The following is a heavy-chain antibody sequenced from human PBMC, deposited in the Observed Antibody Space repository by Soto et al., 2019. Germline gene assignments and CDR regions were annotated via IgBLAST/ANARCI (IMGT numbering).Heavy chain of an antibody. J-gene: IGHJ4*02. CDR2: ISAYNGNT. V-gene: IGHV1-18*04. CDR3: ARTYYYASSGYYPFDY. D-gene: IGHD3-22*01. CDR1: GYTFTSYG. Sequence: ASVKVSCKDSGYTFTSYGISWGRQAPGQGLEWMGWISAYNGNTNYAQKLQGRVTMTTDPSTSTAYMELRSLRSDDTAVSYCARTYYYASSGYYPFDYWGQGTLVTVSS.